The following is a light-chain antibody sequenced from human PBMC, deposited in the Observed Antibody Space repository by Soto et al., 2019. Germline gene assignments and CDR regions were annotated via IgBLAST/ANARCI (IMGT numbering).Light chain of an antibody. CDR1: QSVTNRY. CDR2: AAS. V-gene: IGKV3-20*01. CDR3: QQYGSSPT. Sequence: EIVLTQSPGTLSLSPGERATLSCRASQSVTNRYLAWYQQKPGQAPRLLIYAASSRATGIPDRFSGSGSGTDFTLTFSRLEPEDFAVYYCQQYGSSPTFGQGTRLEIK. J-gene: IGKJ5*01.